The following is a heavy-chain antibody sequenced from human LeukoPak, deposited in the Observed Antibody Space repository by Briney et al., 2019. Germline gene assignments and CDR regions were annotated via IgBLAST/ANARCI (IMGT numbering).Heavy chain of an antibody. Sequence: GGSLRLSCTTSGFTFSSYGMHWVRQAPGKGLELVTFIRYDGSIITYADSVEGRFTISRDNSKNMLYLQMNSLRTDDTALYYCATDAGGGGWGQGTLVTVSS. D-gene: IGHD3-16*01. CDR1: GFTFSSYG. CDR3: ATDAGGGG. V-gene: IGHV3-30*02. CDR2: IRYDGSII. J-gene: IGHJ4*02.